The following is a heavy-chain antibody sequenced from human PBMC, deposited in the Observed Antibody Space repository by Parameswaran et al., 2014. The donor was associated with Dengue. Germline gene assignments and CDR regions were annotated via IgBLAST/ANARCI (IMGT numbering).Heavy chain of an antibody. CDR3: ARQGYALDV. V-gene: IGHV4-34*01. Sequence: RWIRQPPGKGLEWIGEINHSGSTNYNPSLKSRVTISVDTSKNQFSLKLSSVTAADTAMYYCARQGYALDVWGQGTTVTVSS. D-gene: IGHD2-8*01. CDR2: INHSGST. J-gene: IGHJ6*02.